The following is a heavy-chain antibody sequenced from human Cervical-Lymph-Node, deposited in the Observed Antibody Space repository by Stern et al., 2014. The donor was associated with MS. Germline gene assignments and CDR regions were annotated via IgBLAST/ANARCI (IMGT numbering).Heavy chain of an antibody. CDR3: ARVRTVRGRRVDY. D-gene: IGHD1/OR15-1a*01. Sequence: QVQLVESGGEVKKPGASVKVSCKASGYTFTRYDLHWVRQATGQGLEWMGWVNPNNGNRDTAQKFQGRLTMTTNTSISTAYMELTSLTSDDTAVYFCARVRTVRGRRVDYWGQGTLVTVSS. CDR2: VNPNNGNR. J-gene: IGHJ4*02. V-gene: IGHV1-8*01. CDR1: GYTFTRYD.